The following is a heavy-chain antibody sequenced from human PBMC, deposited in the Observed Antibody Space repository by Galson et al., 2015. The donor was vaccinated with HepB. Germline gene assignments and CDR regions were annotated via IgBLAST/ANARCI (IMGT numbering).Heavy chain of an antibody. CDR3: AGGDGAYDTFDY. D-gene: IGHD3-9*01. J-gene: IGHJ4*02. V-gene: IGHV4-59*01. Sequence: SETLSLTCTVSGGSISSYYWSWIRQPPGKGLEWIGYIYYSGSTNYNPSLKSRVTISVDTSKNQFSLKLSSVTAADTAVYYCAGGDGAYDTFDYWGQGTLVTVSS. CDR2: IYYSGST. CDR1: GGSISSYY.